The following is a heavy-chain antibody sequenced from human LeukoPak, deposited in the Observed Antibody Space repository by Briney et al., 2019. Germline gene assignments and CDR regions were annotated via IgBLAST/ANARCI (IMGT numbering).Heavy chain of an antibody. CDR2: IKDDGSST. V-gene: IGHV3-74*01. J-gene: IGHJ4*02. Sequence: GSLRLSCAASGFTFSAYWMHWVRQAPGKGLVWVSRIKDDGSSTNYADSVKGRFTMSRDNAKNTLYLQMNSLRAEDTAVYYCAKDSNYDSSGYYYDYFDYWGQGTLVTVSS. CDR1: GFTFSAYW. D-gene: IGHD3-22*01. CDR3: AKDSNYDSSGYYYDYFDY.